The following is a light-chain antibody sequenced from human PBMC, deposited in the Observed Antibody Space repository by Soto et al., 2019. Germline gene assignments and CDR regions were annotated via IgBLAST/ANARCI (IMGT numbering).Light chain of an antibody. CDR1: QNIRRW. V-gene: IGKV1-5*01. CDR3: QEFNNFWT. J-gene: IGKJ1*01. CDR2: DAS. Sequence: DIQMTQSPSTLSAFVGDRVTITFRASQNIRRWLSWYQQKPGKAPKFLIYDASTLEDGVPSRFSGSGSGTEFTLTINSLQPDDFATYYCQEFNNFWTFGQGTKVDIK.